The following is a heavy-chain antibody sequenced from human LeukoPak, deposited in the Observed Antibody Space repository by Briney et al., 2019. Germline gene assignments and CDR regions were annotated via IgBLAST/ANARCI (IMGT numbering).Heavy chain of an antibody. J-gene: IGHJ3*02. Sequence: ASVKVSCKASGYTFTSYGISWVRQAPGQGLEWMGWISAYNGNTNYAQKLQGRVTMTTDTSTSTAYMELRSLRSDDTAVYYCARELVYYESSGYYSQSDVFDIWAQGTMVNVCS. D-gene: IGHD3-22*01. CDR3: ARELVYYESSGYYSQSDVFDI. CDR1: GYTFTSYG. V-gene: IGHV1-18*01. CDR2: ISAYNGNT.